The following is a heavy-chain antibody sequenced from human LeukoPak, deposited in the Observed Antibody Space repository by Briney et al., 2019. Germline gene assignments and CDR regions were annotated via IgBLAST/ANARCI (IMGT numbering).Heavy chain of an antibody. CDR2: INPNSGGT. CDR1: GYTFTGYY. CDR3: ARTKDLLEYCTNGVCYPLLDFDY. Sequence: GASVKVSCKASGYTFTGYYMHWVRQAPGQGLEWMGWINPNSGGTNYAQKFQGRVTMTRDTSISTAYMELSRLRSDDTAVYYCARTKDLLEYCTNGVCYPLLDFDYWGQGTLVTVSS. J-gene: IGHJ4*02. V-gene: IGHV1-2*02. D-gene: IGHD2-8*01.